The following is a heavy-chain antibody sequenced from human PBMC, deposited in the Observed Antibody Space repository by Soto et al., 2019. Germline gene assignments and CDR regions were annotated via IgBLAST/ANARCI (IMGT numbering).Heavy chain of an antibody. CDR3: ARRVPAAFWFDP. J-gene: IGHJ5*02. D-gene: IGHD2-2*01. V-gene: IGHV4-59*08. CDR2: IDYSGST. CDR1: GGFISSYY. Sequence: QVQLQESGPGLVKPSETLSLSCTVSGGFISSYYWSWIRQPPGKGLEWIGCIDYSGSTNYNPSLKSPVTISVDTSKNRFSLKLSSVTAADTAVYYCARRVPAAFWFDPWGQGTLVTVSS.